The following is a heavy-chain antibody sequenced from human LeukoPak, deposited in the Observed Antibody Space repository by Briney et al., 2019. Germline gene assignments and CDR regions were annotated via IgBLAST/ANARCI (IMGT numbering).Heavy chain of an antibody. CDR1: GFTFRNYG. V-gene: IGHV3-33*01. D-gene: IGHD6-13*01. CDR3: ARIGYSTSWANFDY. J-gene: IGHJ4*02. Sequence: GTSLRHSCAASGFTFRNYGMHWVRQAPGKGLEWVASIRTDGGEKYHADSVQGRFSISRDNSKNTLYLQMDSLRAEDTALYYCARIGYSTSWANFDYWGQGTLATVSS. CDR2: IRTDGGEK.